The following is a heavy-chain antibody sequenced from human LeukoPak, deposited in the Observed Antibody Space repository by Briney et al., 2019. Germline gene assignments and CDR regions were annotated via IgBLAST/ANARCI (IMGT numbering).Heavy chain of an antibody. CDR2: ISGDGGST. D-gene: IGHD6-13*01. J-gene: IGHJ4*02. CDR3: AKDNLDIAAAFDY. CDR1: GFTFSSYS. V-gene: IGHV3-43*02. Sequence: GGSLRLSCAASGFTFSSYSMNWLRQTPGKGLEWVSLISGDGGSTYYADSVKGRFTISRDNSKNSLYLQMNSLRTEDTALYYCAKDNLDIAAAFDYWGQGTLVTVSS.